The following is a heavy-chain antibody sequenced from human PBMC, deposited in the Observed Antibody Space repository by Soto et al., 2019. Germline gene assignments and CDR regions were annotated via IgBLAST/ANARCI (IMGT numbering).Heavy chain of an antibody. J-gene: IGHJ3*02. CDR2: ISGSGGTT. V-gene: IGHV3-23*01. CDR1: GFTFSNSA. Sequence: PGGSLRLSCAASGFTFSNSAMSWVRQAPGRGLEWVSTISGSGGTTFYADSVKGRFTISRDNSKNTLYLQMNSLRAEDTAVYFCANAYCSGVRCSSDYDAFDIWGQGTMVTVSS. D-gene: IGHD2-15*01. CDR3: ANAYCSGVRCSSDYDAFDI.